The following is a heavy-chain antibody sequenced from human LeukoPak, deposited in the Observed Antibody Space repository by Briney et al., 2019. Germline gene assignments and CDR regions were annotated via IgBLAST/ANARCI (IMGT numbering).Heavy chain of an antibody. CDR1: GFTFSSAY. CDR2: IKSQTDGGSA. V-gene: IGHV3-15*05. CDR3: TTVPAYTSGWFGGIGY. D-gene: IGHD6-19*01. J-gene: IGHJ4*02. Sequence: NAGGSLRLSCAASGFTFSSAYTSWVRQAPGKWLEWDSCIKSQTDGGSADYAAPVSGRFTISRDDSKTTLDLDMNSLKDEDTAVYYCTTVPAYTSGWFGGIGYWGQGTRVTVSS.